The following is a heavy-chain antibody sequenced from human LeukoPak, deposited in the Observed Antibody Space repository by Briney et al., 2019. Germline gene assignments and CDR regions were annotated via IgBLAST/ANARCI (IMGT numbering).Heavy chain of an antibody. V-gene: IGHV3-74*01. J-gene: IGHJ4*02. Sequence: GGSLRLSCAASGNYWMHWVRQAPGKGLVWVSHINSDGSWTSYADTVKGRFTISKDNAKNTVYLQMNNLRAEDTAVYYCVSFYETYWGRGTLVTVSS. CDR2: INSDGSWT. D-gene: IGHD2-2*01. CDR3: VSFYETY. CDR1: GNYW.